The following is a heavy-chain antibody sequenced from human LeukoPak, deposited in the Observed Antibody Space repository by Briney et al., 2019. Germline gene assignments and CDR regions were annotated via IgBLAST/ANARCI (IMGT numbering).Heavy chain of an antibody. Sequence: GGSLRLSCAASGLTFSSYGMHWVRQSPDKGLEWVAVISYDGSNKYYADSVKGRFTISRDNSKNTLYLQMNSLRAEDTAVYYCAKEYYYGSGLFDYWGQGTLVTVSS. D-gene: IGHD3-10*01. CDR3: AKEYYYGSGLFDY. J-gene: IGHJ4*02. CDR1: GLTFSSYG. CDR2: ISYDGSNK. V-gene: IGHV3-30*18.